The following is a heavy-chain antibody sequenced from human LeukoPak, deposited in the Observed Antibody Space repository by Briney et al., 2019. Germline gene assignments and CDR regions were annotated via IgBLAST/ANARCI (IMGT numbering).Heavy chain of an antibody. V-gene: IGHV3-7*05. CDR1: GFTLGSYW. J-gene: IGHJ4*02. Sequence: PGGSLRLSCAASGFTLGSYWMTWVRQAPRKGLEWAAAIKEDGSETYYVDSVKGRFSISRDNSKNSLSLEMNSLRTEDTAMYYRARESGKFDYWGQGTLVAVSS. CDR2: IKEDGSET. CDR3: ARESGKFDY.